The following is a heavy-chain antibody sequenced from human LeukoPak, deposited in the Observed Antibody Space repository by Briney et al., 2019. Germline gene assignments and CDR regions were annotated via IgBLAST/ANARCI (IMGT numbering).Heavy chain of an antibody. CDR3: ARAGPSALNWGPPYYFDY. CDR2: MNPNSGNT. Sequence: ASVKVSCKASGYTFTSYDINWVRQATGQGLEWMGWMNPNSGNTGYAQKFQGRVTMTRNTSISTAYMELSSLRSEDTAVYYCARAGPSALNWGPPYYFDYWGQGTLVTVSS. J-gene: IGHJ4*02. V-gene: IGHV1-8*01. CDR1: GYTFTSYD. D-gene: IGHD7-27*01.